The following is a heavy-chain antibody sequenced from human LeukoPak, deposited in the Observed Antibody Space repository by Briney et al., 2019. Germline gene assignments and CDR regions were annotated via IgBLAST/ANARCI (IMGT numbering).Heavy chain of an antibody. CDR1: GYTLTSYE. CDR2: MNPDSGDT. J-gene: IGHJ4*02. Sequence: GASVKVSCKASGYTLTSYEINWVRQATGHGLEWMGWMNPDSGDTAYAQKFQGRITMTRSTSITTAYMELSSLRSEDTAVYYCARGLGSYDSSELTWPMISFWGQGTQVTVSS. V-gene: IGHV1-8*01. D-gene: IGHD3-22*01. CDR3: ARGLGSYDSSELTWPMISF.